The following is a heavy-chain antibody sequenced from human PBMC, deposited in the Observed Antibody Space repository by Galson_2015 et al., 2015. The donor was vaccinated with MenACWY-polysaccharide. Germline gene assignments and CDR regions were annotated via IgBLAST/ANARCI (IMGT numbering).Heavy chain of an antibody. J-gene: IGHJ4*02. V-gene: IGHV3-30*02. CDR1: GFTFSSYG. Sequence: SLRLSCAASGFTFSSYGMHWVRQAPGKGLKWVAFIRYDGRDKYYADSVKGRFTLSRDNSKNTLYLQMDSLRAEDTAVYYCAKDRTAAASDGDYWSQGTLVTVSS. CDR2: IRYDGRDK. D-gene: IGHD6-13*01. CDR3: AKDRTAAASDGDY.